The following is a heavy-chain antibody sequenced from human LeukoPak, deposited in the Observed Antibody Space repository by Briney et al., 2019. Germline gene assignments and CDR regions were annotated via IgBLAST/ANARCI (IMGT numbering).Heavy chain of an antibody. D-gene: IGHD6-13*01. CDR3: ARQAGSPYGSPSSWYLDYFDY. Sequence: GGSLRLSCAASGFTFSSYWMSWVRQAPGKGLEWVANIKQDGSEKYYVDSVKGRFTISRDNAKNSLYLQMNSLRAEDTAVYYCARQAGSPYGSPSSWYLDYFDYWGQGTLVTVSS. J-gene: IGHJ4*02. CDR1: GFTFSSYW. CDR2: IKQDGSEK. V-gene: IGHV3-7*01.